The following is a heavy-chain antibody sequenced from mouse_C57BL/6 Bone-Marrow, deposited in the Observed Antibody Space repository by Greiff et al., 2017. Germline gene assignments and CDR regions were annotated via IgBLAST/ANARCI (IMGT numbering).Heavy chain of an antibody. J-gene: IGHJ3*01. D-gene: IGHD2-13*01. CDR3: AGVGDDYCCVGVAY. CDR1: GYTFTSYE. CDR2: IYPRDGST. Sequence: QVQLQQSGPELVRPGASVKLSCKASGYTFTSYEINWVKQRPGQGLEWIGWIYPRDGSTKYNEKFKGRATLTVDRSSSTAYMELLSLTSEDSAVYYCAGVGDDYCCVGVAYWGQGTVVTV. V-gene: IGHV1-85*01.